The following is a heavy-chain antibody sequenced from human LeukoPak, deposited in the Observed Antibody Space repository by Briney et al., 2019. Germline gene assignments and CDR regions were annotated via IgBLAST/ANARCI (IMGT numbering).Heavy chain of an antibody. Sequence: PSETLSLTCAVYGGSFSGYYWSWIRQPQGKGLEWIGEINHSGRTNYNPSLKSRVTISVDTSKNQFSLKLSSVTAADTAVYYCARGMYYYGSGSYYYWGQGALVTVSS. CDR2: INHSGRT. D-gene: IGHD3-10*01. J-gene: IGHJ4*02. CDR1: GGSFSGYY. CDR3: ARGMYYYGSGSYYY. V-gene: IGHV4-34*01.